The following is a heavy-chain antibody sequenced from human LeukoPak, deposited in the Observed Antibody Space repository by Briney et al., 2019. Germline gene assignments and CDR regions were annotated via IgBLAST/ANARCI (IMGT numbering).Heavy chain of an antibody. V-gene: IGHV1-18*01. CDR3: ARVVLGGFDY. D-gene: IGHD3-10*01. Sequence: ASVKVSCKASGYTFINHAIAWVRQAPGQGLEWMGWISAYNGNTNYAQKFRGRVTMTTDTSTSTAYLEMKSLTSDDTAVYYCARVVLGGFDYWGQGTLVTVSS. CDR1: GYTFINHA. CDR2: ISAYNGNT. J-gene: IGHJ4*02.